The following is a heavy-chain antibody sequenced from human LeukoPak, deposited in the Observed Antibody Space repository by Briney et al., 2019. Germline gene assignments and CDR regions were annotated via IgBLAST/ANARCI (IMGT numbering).Heavy chain of an antibody. CDR1: GSSISSGSYY. CDR3: ATDNYYYYGMDV. CDR2: IYTSGST. Sequence: SQTLSLTCTVSGSSISSGSYYWNWIRQPAGKGLEWIGRIYTSGSTNYNPSLKSRVTISVDTSKNQFSLKLSSVTAADTAVYYCATDNYYYYGMDVWGQGTTVTVSS. J-gene: IGHJ6*02. V-gene: IGHV4-61*02.